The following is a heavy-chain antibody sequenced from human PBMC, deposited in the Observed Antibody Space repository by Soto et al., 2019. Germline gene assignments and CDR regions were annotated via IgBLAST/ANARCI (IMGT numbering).Heavy chain of an antibody. V-gene: IGHV3-20*04. CDR3: ARDPLPPYYYDSSGYSAPDY. J-gene: IGHJ4*02. Sequence: AGGSLRLSCAASGFTFDDYGMSWVRQAPGKGLEWVSGINWNGGSTGYADSVKGRFTISRDNAKNSLYLQMNSLRAEDTALYYCARDPLPPYYYDSSGYSAPDYWGQGTLVTVSS. CDR2: INWNGGST. D-gene: IGHD3-22*01. CDR1: GFTFDDYG.